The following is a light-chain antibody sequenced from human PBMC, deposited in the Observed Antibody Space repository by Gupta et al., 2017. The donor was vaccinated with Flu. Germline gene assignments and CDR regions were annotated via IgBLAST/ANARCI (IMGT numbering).Light chain of an antibody. CDR2: KDT. CDR1: TLSNQY. J-gene: IGLJ2*01. CDR3: QSADSTGTYVV. V-gene: IGLV3-25*03. Sequence: SYELTQPPSVSVSPGQTDRITCPGDTLSNQYSYWYQQKPGQAPVLVIYKDTERPSGVPERFSGSSSGTTVTLTISGVQAEDEAAYYCQSADSTGTYVVFGGGTKLTVL.